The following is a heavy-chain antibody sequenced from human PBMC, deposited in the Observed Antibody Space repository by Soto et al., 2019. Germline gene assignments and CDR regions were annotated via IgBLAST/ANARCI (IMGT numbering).Heavy chain of an antibody. V-gene: IGHV3-30-3*01. D-gene: IGHD5-12*01. J-gene: IGHJ6*02. CDR3: AREYSGYDPPFEADYYYYGMDV. Sequence: QVQLVESGGGVVQPGRSLRLSCAASGFTFSSYAMHWVRQAPGKGLEWVAVISYDGSNKYYADSVKGRFTISRDNSKNTLYLQMNSLRAEDTAVYYCAREYSGYDPPFEADYYYYGMDVWGQGTTVTVSS. CDR2: ISYDGSNK. CDR1: GFTFSSYA.